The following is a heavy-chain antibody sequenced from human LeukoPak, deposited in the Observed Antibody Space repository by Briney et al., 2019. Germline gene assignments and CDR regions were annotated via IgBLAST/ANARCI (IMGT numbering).Heavy chain of an antibody. CDR3: ARSSKSPFGGDRILFDY. Sequence: SETLSLTCTVSGGSISSYYWSWIRQPPGKGLEWIGYIYYSGSTNYNPSLKSRVTISVDTSKNQFSLKLSSVTAADTAVYYCARSSKSPFGGDRILFDYWGQGTLVTVSS. J-gene: IGHJ4*02. CDR2: IYYSGST. V-gene: IGHV4-59*01. CDR1: GGSISSYY. D-gene: IGHD2-21*02.